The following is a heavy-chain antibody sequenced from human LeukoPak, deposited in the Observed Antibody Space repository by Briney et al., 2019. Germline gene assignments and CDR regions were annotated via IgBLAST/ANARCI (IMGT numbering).Heavy chain of an antibody. V-gene: IGHV5-51*01. CDR3: ARHSEYYDMWTGYLGY. Sequence: GESLKISCKGFGYSFTSYWIGRVRQMPGKGLEWMGIIYPGDSDIKYSPSFKGQVTISADRSSNTAYLQWSSLKASDTAMYYCARHSEYYDMWTGYLGYWGQGTLVTVSA. CDR1: GYSFTSYW. J-gene: IGHJ4*02. D-gene: IGHD3-9*01. CDR2: IYPGDSDI.